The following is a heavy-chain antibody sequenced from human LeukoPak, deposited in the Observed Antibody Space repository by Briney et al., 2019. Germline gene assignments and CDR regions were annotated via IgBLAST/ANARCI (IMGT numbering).Heavy chain of an antibody. Sequence: SETLSLTCTVSGGSISSYYWSWIRQPPGKGLEWIGYIYYSGSTNYNPSLKGRVTISVDKSKNQFSLKLSSVTAADTAVYYCARLSHSSSWYEVWGQGTLVTVSS. V-gene: IGHV4-59*01. CDR2: IYYSGST. D-gene: IGHD6-13*01. CDR3: ARLSHSSSWYEV. CDR1: GGSISSYY. J-gene: IGHJ4*02.